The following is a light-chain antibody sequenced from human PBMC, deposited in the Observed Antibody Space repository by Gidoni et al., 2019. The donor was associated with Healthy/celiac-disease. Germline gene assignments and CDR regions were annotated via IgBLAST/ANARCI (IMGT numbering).Light chain of an antibody. V-gene: IGKV1-39*01. CDR3: QQSWT. CDR2: AAS. CDR1: QSISSY. Sequence: DIQMTQSPSSLSASVGDRVTITCRASQSISSYLNWYQQKPGKAPKLLIYAASSLQSGVPSRFSGSGSGTDVTLNISSLQPEDFATYYCQQSWTFXXXTKVEIK. J-gene: IGKJ1*01.